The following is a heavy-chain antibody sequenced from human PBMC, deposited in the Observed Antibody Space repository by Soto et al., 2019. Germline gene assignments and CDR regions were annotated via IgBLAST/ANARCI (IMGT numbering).Heavy chain of an antibody. Sequence: PGGSLRLSCAASGFTFSSYAMSWVRQAPGKGLEWVSAISGSGGSTYYADSVKGRFTISRDNSKNTLYLQMNSLRAEDTAVYYCRNQAAAGYYYYYGMDVWGQGTTVTVSS. D-gene: IGHD6-13*01. J-gene: IGHJ6*02. V-gene: IGHV3-23*01. CDR3: RNQAAAGYYYYYGMDV. CDR2: ISGSGGST. CDR1: GFTFSSYA.